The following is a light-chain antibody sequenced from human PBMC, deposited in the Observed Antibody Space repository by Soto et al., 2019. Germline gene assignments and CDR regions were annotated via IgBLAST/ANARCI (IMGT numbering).Light chain of an antibody. CDR1: SSDVGGYNY. V-gene: IGLV2-8*01. J-gene: IGLJ2*01. CDR3: SSYAGSNNLV. Sequence: QSALTQPPSASGCPGQSATISCTGTSSDVGGYNYVSWYQQHPGKAPKLMIYEVSKRPSGVPDRFSGSKSGNTASLTVSGLHAEDEADYYCSSYAGSNNLVFGGRTKLTVL. CDR2: EVS.